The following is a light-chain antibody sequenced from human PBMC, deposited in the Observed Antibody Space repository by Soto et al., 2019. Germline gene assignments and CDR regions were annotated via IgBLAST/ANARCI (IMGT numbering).Light chain of an antibody. CDR2: AAY. CDR1: QGISSY. Sequence: AIRMTQYPSSLSASTGDRVTITCRASQGISSYLAWYQQKPGKAPKLLIYAAYNLHSGVPSRFSGSGSGTDFTLTISSLQAEDFATYYCQQSYNTPRTFGQGTKVDIK. CDR3: QQSYNTPRT. J-gene: IGKJ1*01. V-gene: IGKV1-8*01.